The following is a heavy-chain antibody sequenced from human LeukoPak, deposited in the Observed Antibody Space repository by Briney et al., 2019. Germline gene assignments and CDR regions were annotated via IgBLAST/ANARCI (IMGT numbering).Heavy chain of an antibody. CDR1: AFTFSTYA. V-gene: IGHV3-23*01. D-gene: IGHD3-22*01. CDR2: ISGSGDST. Sequence: PGGSLRLSCAASAFTFSTYAMTWVRQAPGKGLEWVSSISGSGDSTYYADSVKGRFTISRDNSRNTLYLQMNSLRAEDTAVYYCARVLTNTMIVSRVWFDPWGQGTLVTVSS. CDR3: ARVLTNTMIVSRVWFDP. J-gene: IGHJ5*02.